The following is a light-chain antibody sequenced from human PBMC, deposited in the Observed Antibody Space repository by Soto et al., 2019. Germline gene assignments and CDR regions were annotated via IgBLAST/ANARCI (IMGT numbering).Light chain of an antibody. CDR2: AAS. CDR1: QRISNY. CDR3: QQYNSYS. Sequence: DIQMTQSPSSLSAYVGDRFAMTGGASQRISNYLNWYQQKPGKAAKLLIYAASTLQSGVPSWFSGSGSGTEFTLTFCSLQPDDFATYYCQQYNSYSFGQGTKVDIK. J-gene: IGKJ1*01. V-gene: IGKV1-5*01.